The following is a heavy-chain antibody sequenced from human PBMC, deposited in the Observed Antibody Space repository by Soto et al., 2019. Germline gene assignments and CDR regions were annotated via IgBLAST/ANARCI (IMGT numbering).Heavy chain of an antibody. CDR3: ARVKVEGGDYDSSGYWY. CDR2: INAGNGNT. Sequence: QVQLVQSGAEVKKPGASVKVSCKASGYTFTSYAMHWVRQAPGQRLEWMGWINAGNGNTKYSQKFQGRVTITRDTSASTGYMELSSLRSEDTAVYYCARVKVEGGDYDSSGYWYWGQGTLVTVSS. D-gene: IGHD3-22*01. CDR1: GYTFTSYA. J-gene: IGHJ4*02. V-gene: IGHV1-3*01.